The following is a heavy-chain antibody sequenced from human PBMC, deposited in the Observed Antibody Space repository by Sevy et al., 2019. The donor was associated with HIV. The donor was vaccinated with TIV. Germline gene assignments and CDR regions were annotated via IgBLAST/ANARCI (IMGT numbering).Heavy chain of an antibody. D-gene: IGHD3-10*01. J-gene: IGHJ6*02. CDR2: INPNSGGT. V-gene: IGHV1-2*06. CDR1: GYTFSNYY. CDR3: ARERITMVEGVFITTYYHYGMDV. Sequence: ASVKVSCKASGYTFSNYYMDWVRQAPGQGLEWMGRINPNSGGTNYAQTFQGRVTMTRDTSIRTAYMELTRLRSDDTAVYYCARERITMVEGVFITTYYHYGMDVWGQGTTVTVSS.